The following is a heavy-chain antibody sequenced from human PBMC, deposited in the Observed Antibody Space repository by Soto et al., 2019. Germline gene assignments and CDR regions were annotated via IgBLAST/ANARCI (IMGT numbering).Heavy chain of an antibody. V-gene: IGHV3-23*01. J-gene: IGHJ5*02. D-gene: IGHD2-2*01. CDR3: AKSGYCSSTSCFTFWFDP. Sequence: QSGGSLRLSCAASGFTFSSYAMSWVRQAPGKGLEWVSAISGSGGSTYYADSVKGRFTISRDNSKNTLYLQMNSLRAEDTAVYYCAKSGYCSSTSCFTFWFDPRGQGTLVTVSS. CDR1: GFTFSSYA. CDR2: ISGSGGST.